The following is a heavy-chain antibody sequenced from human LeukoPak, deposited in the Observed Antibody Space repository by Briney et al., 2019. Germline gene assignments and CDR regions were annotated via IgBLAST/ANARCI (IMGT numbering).Heavy chain of an antibody. CDR2: IKKDGSEK. CDR1: GFTFSSYW. D-gene: IGHD3-9*01. CDR3: PREKVDWLLNLRWFDP. Sequence: GGSLRLSCAASGFTFSSYWMTWVRQAPGKGLEWVANIKKDGSEKYYVDSVKGRFTISRDNAKKSLYLQMNSLRAEDTAVYYCPREKVDWLLNLRWFDPWGQGTLVTVSS. V-gene: IGHV3-7*01. J-gene: IGHJ5*02.